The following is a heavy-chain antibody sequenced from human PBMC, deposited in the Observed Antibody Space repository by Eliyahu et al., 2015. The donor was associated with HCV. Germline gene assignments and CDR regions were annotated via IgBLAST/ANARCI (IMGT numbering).Heavy chain of an antibody. V-gene: IGHV4-34*01. J-gene: IGHJ5*02. CDR3: AREGPDFGSGSYPNWFDP. D-gene: IGHD3-10*01. Sequence: QVQLQQWGAGLLKPSETLSLTCAVXGGSFXXXYWSWIRQPPGKGLEWIGEINHSGSTNYSPSLKSRVTISVDTSKNQFSLKLNSVTAADTAVYYCAREGPDFGSGSYPNWFDPWGQGTLVTVSS. CDR1: GGSFXXXY. CDR2: INHSGST.